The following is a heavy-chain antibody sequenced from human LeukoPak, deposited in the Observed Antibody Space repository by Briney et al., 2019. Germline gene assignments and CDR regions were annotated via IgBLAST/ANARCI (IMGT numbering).Heavy chain of an antibody. D-gene: IGHD3-10*01. CDR1: GFTFSSYG. Sequence: GGSLRLSCAASGFTFSSYGMHWVRQAPGKGLEWVAVIWYDGSNKYYADSVKGRFTISRDNSKNTLYLQMNSLRAEDTAVYYCAGDLMVRGVLFDYWGQGTLVTVSS. CDR3: AGDLMVRGVLFDY. V-gene: IGHV3-33*01. CDR2: IWYDGSNK. J-gene: IGHJ4*02.